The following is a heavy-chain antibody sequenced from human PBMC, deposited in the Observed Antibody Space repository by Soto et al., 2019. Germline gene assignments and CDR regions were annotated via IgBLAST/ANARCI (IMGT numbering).Heavy chain of an antibody. CDR3: ARAYGDYSSVLFDY. D-gene: IGHD4-17*01. Sequence: QVQLQESGPGLVKPSETLSLTCTVSGGSISSYYWSWSRQPPGKGLEWIGYIYYSGSTNYNPSLKSRVTISVDTSKNQFSLKLSSVTVADTAVYYCARAYGDYSSVLFDYWGQGTLVTVSS. J-gene: IGHJ4*02. CDR2: IYYSGST. V-gene: IGHV4-59*01. CDR1: GGSISSYY.